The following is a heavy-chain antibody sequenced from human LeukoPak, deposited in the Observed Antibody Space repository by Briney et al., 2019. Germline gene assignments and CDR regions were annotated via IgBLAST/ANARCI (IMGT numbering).Heavy chain of an antibody. J-gene: IGHJ4*02. CDR3: ARQEPEMTTPANRYFDS. D-gene: IGHD5-24*01. CDR2: ISAYNGNT. V-gene: IGHV1-18*01. CDR1: GYTFTSYG. Sequence: ASVKVSCKASGYTFTSYGISWVRQAPGQGLEWMGWISAYNGNTNYAQKLQGRVTMTTDTSTSTAYMELRSLRSDDTAVYYCARQEPEMTTPANRYFDSWGQGTLVTVSS.